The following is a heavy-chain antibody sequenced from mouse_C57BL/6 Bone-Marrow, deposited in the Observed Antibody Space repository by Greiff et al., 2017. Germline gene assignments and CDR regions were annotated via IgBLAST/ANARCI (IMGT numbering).Heavy chain of an antibody. CDR2: IYPGDGDT. CDR3: ARDGWDHFDY. CDR1: GYAFSSYW. D-gene: IGHD4-1*01. V-gene: IGHV1-80*01. J-gene: IGHJ2*01. Sequence: QVQLKESGAELVKPGASVKISCKASGYAFSSYWMNWVKQRPGKGLEWIGQIYPGDGDTNYNGKFKGKATLTADKSSSTAYMQLSSLTSEDSAVYFCARDGWDHFDYWGQGTTLTVSS.